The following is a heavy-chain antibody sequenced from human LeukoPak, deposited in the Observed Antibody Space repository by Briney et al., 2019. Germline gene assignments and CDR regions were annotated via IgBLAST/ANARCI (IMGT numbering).Heavy chain of an antibody. D-gene: IGHD3-10*01. CDR2: INWNSDSI. Sequence: GGSLRLSCAVSGFTFDDYAMHWVRQVPGKGLEWVSGINWNSDSIGYADSVKGRFTTSRDNSKNTLYLQMNSLRAEDTALYYCAKTKPITVVSSSRTYYYYYMDVRGKGTTVTVSS. J-gene: IGHJ6*03. V-gene: IGHV3-9*01. CDR1: GFTFDDYA. CDR3: AKTKPITVVSSSRTYYYYYMDV.